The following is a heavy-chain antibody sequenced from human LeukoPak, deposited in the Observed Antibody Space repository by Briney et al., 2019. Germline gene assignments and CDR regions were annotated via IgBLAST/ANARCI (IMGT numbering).Heavy chain of an antibody. Sequence: PGESLKISCKGSGYSINNYWIAWVRQMPGKGLEWMGIIYPADSDIRYSPSFQGQVTISADKSISTAYLQWNSLKASDTAMYYCARQEYCSGASCYTWFDPWGQGTLVTVSS. CDR1: GYSINNYW. V-gene: IGHV5-51*01. D-gene: IGHD2-15*01. CDR2: IYPADSDI. J-gene: IGHJ5*02. CDR3: ARQEYCSGASCYTWFDP.